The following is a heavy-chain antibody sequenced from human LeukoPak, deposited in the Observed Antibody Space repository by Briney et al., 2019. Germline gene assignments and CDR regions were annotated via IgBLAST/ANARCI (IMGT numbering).Heavy chain of an antibody. D-gene: IGHD5-18*01. CDR1: GYTFTGYY. Sequence: ASVKVSCNASGYTFTGYYMHWVRQAPGQGLEWMGWINPNSGGTNYAQKFQGRVTMTRDTSISTAYMELSRLRSDDTAVYYCARGYLPRNWFDPWGQGTLVTVSS. CDR2: INPNSGGT. V-gene: IGHV1-2*02. CDR3: ARGYLPRNWFDP. J-gene: IGHJ5*02.